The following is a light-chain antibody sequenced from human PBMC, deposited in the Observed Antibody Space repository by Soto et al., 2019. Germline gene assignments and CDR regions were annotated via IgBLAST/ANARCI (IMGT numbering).Light chain of an antibody. CDR1: SSDVGGYNY. Sequence: QSALTQPASVSGSPGQSITISCTGSSSDVGGYNYVSWYQQHPGKAPKLIIYEVSNRPSGVSNRFSGSKSGNTASLTISGLQAADEADYYCSSYTNSSPGIFGGGTKLTVL. V-gene: IGLV2-14*01. J-gene: IGLJ2*01. CDR2: EVS. CDR3: SSYTNSSPGI.